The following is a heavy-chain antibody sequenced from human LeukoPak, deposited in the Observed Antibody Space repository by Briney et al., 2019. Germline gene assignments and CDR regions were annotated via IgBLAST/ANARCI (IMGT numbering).Heavy chain of an antibody. J-gene: IGHJ4*02. CDR2: IIPIFGTA. D-gene: IGHD3-3*01. V-gene: IGHV1-69*13. CDR3: ARGQLTYYDFWSGYSTFDY. CDR1: GGTFSSYA. Sequence: SVKVSCKASGGTFSSYAISWVRQAPGQGLEWMGGIIPIFGTANYAQKFQGRVTITADESTSSVYMELSSLRSEDTAVYYCARGQLTYYDFWSGYSTFDYWGQGTLVTVSS.